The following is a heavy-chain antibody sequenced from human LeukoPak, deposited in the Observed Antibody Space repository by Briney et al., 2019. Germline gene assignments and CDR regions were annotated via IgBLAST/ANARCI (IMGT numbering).Heavy chain of an antibody. CDR1: GFTFSNHW. CDR2: IEQEGSEK. V-gene: IGHV3-7*05. Sequence: PGGSLRLSCAPSGFTFSNHWMSWVRQAPGKGLEWVANIEQEGSEKNYVDSVKGRFTISRDNAKNSLYPQMNSLRAEDTAVYYCARRGRIFGVVIIGYFDYWGQGTLVTVSS. CDR3: ARRGRIFGVVIIGYFDY. D-gene: IGHD3-3*01. J-gene: IGHJ4*02.